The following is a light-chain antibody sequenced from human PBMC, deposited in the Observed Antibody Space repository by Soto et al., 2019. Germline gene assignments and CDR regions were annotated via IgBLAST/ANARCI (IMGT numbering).Light chain of an antibody. CDR2: GAS. CDR1: ESVSTY. V-gene: IGKV3-15*01. CDR3: HEYLNWPPA. J-gene: IGKJ1*01. Sequence: ETVMTQSPATLSVSPGERVTLSCRASESVSTYLAWYQQKPGQAHRLLIYGASARATGNPDRFSGSESGTEFTRVISTLQPEDFPLYYCHEYLNWPPAFGQGTKVEIK.